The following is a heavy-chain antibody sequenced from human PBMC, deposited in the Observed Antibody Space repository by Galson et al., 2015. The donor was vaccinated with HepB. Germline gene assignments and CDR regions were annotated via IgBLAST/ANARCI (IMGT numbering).Heavy chain of an antibody. CDR3: ARASSSQVYYYDGMDV. CDR2: ISSSSRTM. Sequence: SLRLSCAASGFTFRPYSLNWVRQAPGKGLEWVSYISSSSRTMYYADSVKDRFTISRDNANNSVYLQMNSLRDEDTAIYYCARASSSQVYYYDGMDVWGQGTTVTVSS. CDR1: GFTFRPYS. D-gene: IGHD6-13*01. V-gene: IGHV3-48*02. J-gene: IGHJ6*02.